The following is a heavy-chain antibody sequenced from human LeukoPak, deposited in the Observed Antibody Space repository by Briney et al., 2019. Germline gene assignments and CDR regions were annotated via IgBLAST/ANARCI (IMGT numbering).Heavy chain of an antibody. CDR3: ARSGFGSGISFDL. V-gene: IGHV1-8*01. Sequence: ASVKVSSTASGYTFTIYDINWVRQAPGQGLEWMGWMNPNSGDTGYPQKFQGRVTMTRDTSITTAYMELSSLRSEDTAVYYCARSGFGSGISFDLWGQGTLVTVSS. CDR2: MNPNSGDT. D-gene: IGHD3-10*01. J-gene: IGHJ5*02. CDR1: GYTFTIYD.